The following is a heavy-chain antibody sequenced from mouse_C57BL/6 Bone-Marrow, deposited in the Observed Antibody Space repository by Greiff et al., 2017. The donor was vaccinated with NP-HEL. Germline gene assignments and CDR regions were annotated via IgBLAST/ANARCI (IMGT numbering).Heavy chain of an antibody. J-gene: IGHJ3*01. CDR2: ISSGSSTI. D-gene: IGHD2-1*01. CDR3: ARPRYYGNYPAWFAY. CDR1: GFTFSDYG. Sequence: EVQLQESGGGLVKPGGSLKLSCAASGFTFSDYGMHWVRQAPEKGLEWVAYISSGSSTIYYADTVKGRFTISRDNAKNTLFLQMTSLRSEDTAMYYCARPRYYGNYPAWFAYWGQGTLVTVSA. V-gene: IGHV5-17*01.